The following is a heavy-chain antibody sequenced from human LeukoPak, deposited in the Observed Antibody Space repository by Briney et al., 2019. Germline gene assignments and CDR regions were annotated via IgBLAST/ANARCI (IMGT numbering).Heavy chain of an antibody. Sequence: PGGSLRLSCAASGFTFSSYSMNWVRQAPGKGLEWVSSISSSSSYIYYADSVKGRFTISRDNAKNSLYLQMNSLRAEDTAVYYCARDRARAGYGDYSFDYWGQGTLVTVSS. CDR3: ARDRARAGYGDYSFDY. CDR1: GFTFSSYS. D-gene: IGHD4-17*01. CDR2: ISSSSSYI. J-gene: IGHJ4*02. V-gene: IGHV3-21*01.